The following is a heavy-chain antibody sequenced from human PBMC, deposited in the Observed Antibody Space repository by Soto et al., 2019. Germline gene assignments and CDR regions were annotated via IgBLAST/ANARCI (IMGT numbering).Heavy chain of an antibody. D-gene: IGHD6-13*01. V-gene: IGHV4-34*01. Sequence: SETLSLTCAVYGGSFSGYYWSWIRQPPGKGLEWIGEINHSGSTNYNPSLKSRVTISVDTSKNQFSLKLSSVTAADTAVYYCARELRGRYSNSWYYYGMDVWGQGTTVTVSS. J-gene: IGHJ6*02. CDR3: ARELRGRYSNSWYYYGMDV. CDR1: GGSFSGYY. CDR2: INHSGST.